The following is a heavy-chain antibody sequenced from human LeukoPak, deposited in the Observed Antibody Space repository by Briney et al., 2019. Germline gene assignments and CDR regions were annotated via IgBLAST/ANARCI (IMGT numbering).Heavy chain of an antibody. CDR3: ARVVEGYSPGRGYFDY. J-gene: IGHJ4*02. D-gene: IGHD6-13*01. Sequence: GGSLRLSCAASGFTFSSYSMSWVRQAPGKGLEWVSSISSSSSYIYYADSVKGRFTISRDNAKNSLYLQMNSLRAEDTAVYYCARVVEGYSPGRGYFDYWGQGTLVTVSS. CDR1: GFTFSSYS. CDR2: ISSSSSYI. V-gene: IGHV3-21*01.